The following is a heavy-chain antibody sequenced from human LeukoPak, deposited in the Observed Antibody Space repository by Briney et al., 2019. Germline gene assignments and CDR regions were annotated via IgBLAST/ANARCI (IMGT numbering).Heavy chain of an antibody. V-gene: IGHV1-8*01. CDR2: MNPNSGNT. Sequence: ASVKVSCKASGYTFTSHDINWVRQAPGQGLEWMGWMNPNSGNTGYAQKFQGRVTMTRNTSISTAYMELSSLRSEDTAVYYCARAVYDDFWSGYYTGIGYWGQGTLVTVSS. CDR1: GYTFTSHD. J-gene: IGHJ4*02. D-gene: IGHD3-3*01. CDR3: ARAVYDDFWSGYYTGIGY.